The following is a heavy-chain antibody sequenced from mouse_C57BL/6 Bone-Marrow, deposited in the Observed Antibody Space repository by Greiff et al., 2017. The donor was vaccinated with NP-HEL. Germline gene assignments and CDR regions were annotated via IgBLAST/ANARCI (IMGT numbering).Heavy chain of an antibody. V-gene: IGHV5-12*01. Sequence: KLVESGGGLVQPGGSLKLSCAASGFTFSDYYMYWVRQTPEKRLEWVAYISNGGGSTYYPDTVKGRFTISRDNAKNTLYLQMSRMKSEDTAMYYCARQDDYPYAYWGQGTLVTVAA. CDR3: ARQDDYPYAY. CDR2: ISNGGGST. D-gene: IGHD2-13*01. J-gene: IGHJ3*01. CDR1: GFTFSDYY.